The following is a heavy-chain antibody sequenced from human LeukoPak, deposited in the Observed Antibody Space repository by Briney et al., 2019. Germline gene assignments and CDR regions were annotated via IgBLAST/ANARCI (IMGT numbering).Heavy chain of an antibody. Sequence: SETLYLTCAVSGGSISSSNWWSWVRQPPGKGLEWIGEIYHSGSTNYNPSLKSRVTISVDKSKNQFSLKLSSVTAADTAVYYCARDRVVTIFGVVLNWFDPWGQGTLVTVSS. CDR3: ARDRVVTIFGVVLNWFDP. J-gene: IGHJ5*02. CDR1: GGSISSSNW. V-gene: IGHV4-4*02. CDR2: IYHSGST. D-gene: IGHD3-3*01.